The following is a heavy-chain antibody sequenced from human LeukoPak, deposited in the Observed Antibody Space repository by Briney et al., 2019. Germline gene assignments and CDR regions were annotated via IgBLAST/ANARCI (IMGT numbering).Heavy chain of an antibody. Sequence: ASVKVSCKASGYTFTSYGISWVRQAPGQGLEWMGWINAYNGNTNYAQKLQGRVTITTDTSTSTAYRELRSMRSDDKAVYYCARVTRWYSSRPNDYWGQGTLVTVSS. V-gene: IGHV1-18*01. CDR1: GYTFTSYG. D-gene: IGHD6-13*01. CDR2: INAYNGNT. CDR3: ARVTRWYSSRPNDY. J-gene: IGHJ4*02.